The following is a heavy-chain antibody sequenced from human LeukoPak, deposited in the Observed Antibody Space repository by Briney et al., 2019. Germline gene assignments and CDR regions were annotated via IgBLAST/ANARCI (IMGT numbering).Heavy chain of an antibody. J-gene: IGHJ4*02. Sequence: ASVKVSCKASGYTFTSYAMHWVRQAPGQRLEWMGWINAGNGNTKYSQKFQGRVTITRDTSASTAYMELSSLRSEDTAVYYCARASPTEYSSGWYDYWGQGTLVTVSS. CDR2: INAGNGNT. D-gene: IGHD6-19*01. CDR3: ARASPTEYSSGWYDY. CDR1: GYTFTSYA. V-gene: IGHV1-3*01.